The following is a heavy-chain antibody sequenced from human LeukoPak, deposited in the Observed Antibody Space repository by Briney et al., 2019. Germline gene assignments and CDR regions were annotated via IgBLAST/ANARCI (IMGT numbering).Heavy chain of an antibody. CDR1: EYSFTSCW. D-gene: IGHD3-10*01. V-gene: IGHV5-10-1*01. Sequence: GESLKISCKGSEYSFTSCWVSWVRQMPGKGLEWMGRIDPSDSYTNYSPSFQGHVTISVDKSISTAFLQWSSLKASDTAMYYCARHLRGSGSYFDYWGQGTLVTVSS. CDR2: IDPSDSYT. CDR3: ARHLRGSGSYFDY. J-gene: IGHJ4*02.